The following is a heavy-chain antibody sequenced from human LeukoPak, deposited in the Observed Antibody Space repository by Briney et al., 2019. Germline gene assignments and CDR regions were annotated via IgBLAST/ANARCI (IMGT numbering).Heavy chain of an antibody. V-gene: IGHV4-34*01. CDR1: GGSFSGYY. D-gene: IGHD3-10*01. CDR3: ACITMVREGY. J-gene: IGHJ4*02. Sequence: SETLSLTCAVYGGSFSGYYWSWIRQPPGKGLEWIGEINHSGSTNYNPSLKSRVTISVDTSKNQFSLKLSSVTAADTAVYYCACITMVREGYWGQGTLVTVSS. CDR2: INHSGST.